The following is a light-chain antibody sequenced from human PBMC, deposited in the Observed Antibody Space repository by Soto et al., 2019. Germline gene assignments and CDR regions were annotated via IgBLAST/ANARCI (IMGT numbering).Light chain of an antibody. V-gene: IGKV4-1*01. CDR1: HSVLFGSNNY. CDR3: QRYYGTPLT. Sequence: DFVMTQSPDSLAVSLGERATINCKSSHSVLFGSNNYLAWYQQKSGQPPKLLINWASTRESGVPDRFSGSGSGTEFTLTISSLQAEDVAVYYCQRYYGTPLTFGGGTKVEIK. CDR2: WAS. J-gene: IGKJ4*01.